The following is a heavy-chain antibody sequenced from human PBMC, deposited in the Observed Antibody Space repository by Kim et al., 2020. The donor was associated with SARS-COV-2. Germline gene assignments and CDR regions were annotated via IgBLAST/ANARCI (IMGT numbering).Heavy chain of an antibody. J-gene: IGHJ4*02. CDR1: GFTFSSYW. D-gene: IGHD1-26*01. CDR3: ARDKLVGDSYLDS. V-gene: IGHV3-7*01. CDR2: MNQDGSQK. Sequence: GGSLRLSCAASGFTFSSYWISWVRQAPGKGLEWVAHMNQDGSQKNYMGSVGGRFTISRDNAKNSLYLQMSSLRAEDTAVYYCARDKLVGDSYLDSWGQGTLVTVSS.